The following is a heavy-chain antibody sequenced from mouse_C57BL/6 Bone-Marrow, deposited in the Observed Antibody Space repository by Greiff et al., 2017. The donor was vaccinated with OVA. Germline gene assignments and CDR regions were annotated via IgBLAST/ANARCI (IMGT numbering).Heavy chain of an antibody. J-gene: IGHJ2*01. CDR1: GYTFTSYW. CDR2: IHPNSGST. CDR3: ARGFMTTVVRDY. Sequence: QVQLQQPGAELVKPGASVKLSCKASGYTFTSYWMHWVKQRPGQGLEWIGMIHPNSGSTNYNEKFKSKATLTVDKSSSTAYMQLSSLTSEESAVYYCARGFMTTVVRDYWGQGTTLTVSS. D-gene: IGHD1-1*01. V-gene: IGHV1-64*01.